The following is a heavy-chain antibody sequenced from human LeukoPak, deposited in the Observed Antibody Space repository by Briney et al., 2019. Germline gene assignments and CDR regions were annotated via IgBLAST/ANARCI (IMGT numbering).Heavy chain of an antibody. CDR3: AREDWGPDY. D-gene: IGHD7-27*01. V-gene: IGHV3-7*01. J-gene: IGHJ4*02. CDR2: IKQEGRQK. Sequence: GGSLRLSCAASGFTFTGYWMGGGRQAPGKGGEWGAKIKQEGRQKNYVDSVKGGFTISRENDKKSLSLQMNNLRAEDTGVYYCAREDWGPDYWGQGTLVTVSS. CDR1: GFTFTGYW.